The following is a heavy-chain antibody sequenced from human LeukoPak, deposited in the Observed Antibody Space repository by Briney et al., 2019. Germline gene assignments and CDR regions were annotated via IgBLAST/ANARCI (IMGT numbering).Heavy chain of an antibody. CDR2: VYSSGST. D-gene: IGHD3-16*02. J-gene: IGHJ4*02. CDR1: GGSMSSYY. Sequence: SETLSLTCTVSGGSMSSYYWSWLRQPAGKGLEWIGRVYSSGSTNYNPSLSSRVTMSVDTSKNQFSLKLSSVTAADTAVYYCARDGEYVWGTYPLYWGQGTLVTVSS. CDR3: ARDGEYVWGTYPLY. V-gene: IGHV4-4*07.